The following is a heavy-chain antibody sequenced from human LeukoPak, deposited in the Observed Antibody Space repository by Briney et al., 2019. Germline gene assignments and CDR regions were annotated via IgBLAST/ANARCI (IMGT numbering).Heavy chain of an antibody. CDR2: ISSSGSTI. J-gene: IGHJ4*02. CDR3: ARGLVGSSGFDY. V-gene: IGHV3-48*03. CDR1: GFTFSSYE. Sequence: PGGSLRLSCAASGFTFSSYEMNWLRQAPGKGLEWVSYISSSGSTIYYADSVKGRFTISRDNAKNSLYLQMNSLRAEDTAVYYCARGLVGSSGFDYWGQGTLVTVSS. D-gene: IGHD6-19*01.